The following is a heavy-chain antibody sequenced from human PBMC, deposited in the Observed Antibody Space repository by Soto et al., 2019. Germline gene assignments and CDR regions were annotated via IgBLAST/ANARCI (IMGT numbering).Heavy chain of an antibody. CDR2: IYYSGST. V-gene: IGHV4-59*08. CDR3: AGLISDYGDADFDY. J-gene: IGHJ4*02. D-gene: IGHD4-17*01. Sequence: QVQLQESGPGLVKPSETLSLTCTVSGGSISSYYWSWIRQPPGKGLEWSGYIYYSGSTNYNPSLTRRDTISVDTSKIHFSLTLSTVTAADTAVYYWAGLISDYGDADFDYWGKGTLVTVSS. CDR1: GGSISSYY.